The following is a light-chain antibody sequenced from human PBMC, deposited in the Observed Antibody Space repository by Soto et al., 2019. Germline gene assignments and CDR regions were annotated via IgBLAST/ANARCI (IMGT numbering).Light chain of an antibody. J-gene: IGLJ3*02. CDR1: SGRSNYI. V-gene: IGLV4-60*03. Sequence: QLVLTQSSSASASLGSSVKLTCTVNSGRSNYIIAWHQQQPGKAPRYLMKVEDSGWFNKGSGVPDRFSGSSSGADRYLTISNLQSEDEADYYCEIRDTHSVLFGGGTKVTVL. CDR3: EIRDTHSVL. CDR2: VEDSGWF.